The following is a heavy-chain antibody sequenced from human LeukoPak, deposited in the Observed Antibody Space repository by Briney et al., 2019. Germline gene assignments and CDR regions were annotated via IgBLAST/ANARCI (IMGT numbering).Heavy chain of an antibody. CDR2: IWYDGSNK. CDR1: GFTFSSYG. CDR3: AKEQGYFDY. V-gene: IGHV3-33*06. Sequence: GGSLRLSCAASGFTFSSYGMHWVRQAPGKGLEWVAVIWYDGSNKYYADSVKGRFTISRDNSKNTLYLQMNSLSAGDTAVYYCAKEQGYFDYWGQGTLDSVSS. J-gene: IGHJ4*02.